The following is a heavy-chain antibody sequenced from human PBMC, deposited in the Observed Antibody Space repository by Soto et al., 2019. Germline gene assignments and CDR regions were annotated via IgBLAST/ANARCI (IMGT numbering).Heavy chain of an antibody. Sequence: PSETLSPPCSVSGGSFSSDRFICSWVAQFPGKGLEWICYIYYSGAAYYKPSLRSRVIMSVDTSKNQFSLKLSSVTAADTAVYYCARDHKWDGMDVWGQGTTVTVSS. D-gene: IGHD1-26*01. CDR3: ARDHKWDGMDV. CDR1: GGSFSSDRFI. J-gene: IGHJ6*02. CDR2: IYYSGAA. V-gene: IGHV4-31*03.